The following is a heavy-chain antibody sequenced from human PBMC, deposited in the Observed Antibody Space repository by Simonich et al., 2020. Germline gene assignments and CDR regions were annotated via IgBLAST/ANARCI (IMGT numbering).Heavy chain of an antibody. CDR2: IYHRGRT. J-gene: IGHJ1*01. CDR1: GYSISSGYY. Sequence: QVQLQESGPGLVKPSETLSLTCAVSGYSISSGYYWGWIRQPPGKGLEWIGSIYHRGRTYYNPALKGQVTISVDTSKNQFSLNLRSVTAADTAVYYCARLAPGYSGSYPEYFQHWGQGTLVTVSS. CDR3: ARLAPGYSGSYPEYFQH. V-gene: IGHV4-38-2*01. D-gene: IGHD1-26*01.